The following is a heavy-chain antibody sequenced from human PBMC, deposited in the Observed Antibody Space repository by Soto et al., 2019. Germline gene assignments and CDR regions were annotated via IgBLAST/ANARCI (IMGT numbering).Heavy chain of an antibody. CDR1: GGSISSYY. Sequence: LSETLSLTCTVSGGSISSYYWSWIRQPPGKGLEWIGYIYYSGSTNYNPSLKSRVTISVDTSKNQFSLKLSSVTAADTAVYYCARDRGIAAAGTDYYYYYGMDVWGQGTTVTVSS. V-gene: IGHV4-59*01. CDR2: IYYSGST. D-gene: IGHD6-13*01. CDR3: ARDRGIAAAGTDYYYYYGMDV. J-gene: IGHJ6*02.